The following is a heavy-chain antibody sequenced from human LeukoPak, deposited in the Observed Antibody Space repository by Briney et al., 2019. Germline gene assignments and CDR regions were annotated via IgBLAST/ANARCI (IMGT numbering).Heavy chain of an antibody. CDR1: GFTFSSYG. CDR2: IRYDATGQ. Sequence: GGSLRLSCAAAGFTFSSYGLHWVRQAPGKGLEWVAFIRYDATGQYYADSVTGRFTISRDNSKSMLYLQMNSLRPEDTGMYYCAKSGPREGDVVYFWGQGTMVTVSS. D-gene: IGHD1-26*01. J-gene: IGHJ4*02. CDR3: AKSGPREGDVVYF. V-gene: IGHV3-30*02.